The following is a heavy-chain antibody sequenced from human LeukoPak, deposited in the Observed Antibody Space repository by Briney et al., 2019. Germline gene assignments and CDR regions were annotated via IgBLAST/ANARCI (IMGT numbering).Heavy chain of an antibody. V-gene: IGHV3-7*01. D-gene: IGHD6-19*01. CDR3: ARIAVAGGFYYYYYMDV. J-gene: IGHJ6*03. Sequence: GGSLRLSCAASGSTFSSYSMSWVRQAPGKGLEWVANIKQDGSEKYYVDSVKGRFTISRDNAKNSLYLQMNSLRAEDTAVYYCARIAVAGGFYYYYYMDVWGKGTTVTVSS. CDR1: GSTFSSYS. CDR2: IKQDGSEK.